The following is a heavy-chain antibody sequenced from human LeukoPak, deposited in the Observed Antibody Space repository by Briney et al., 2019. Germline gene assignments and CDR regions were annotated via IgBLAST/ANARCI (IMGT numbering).Heavy chain of an antibody. Sequence: ASVKVSCKASGYTFTGYYMHWVRQAPGQGLEWMGWINPNSGGTNYAQKLQGRVTMTRDTSISTAYMELSRLRSDDTAVYYCARDMRYSSGWSSSYNWFDPWGQGTLVTVSS. D-gene: IGHD6-19*01. CDR1: GYTFTGYY. J-gene: IGHJ5*02. CDR3: ARDMRYSSGWSSSYNWFDP. V-gene: IGHV1-2*02. CDR2: INPNSGGT.